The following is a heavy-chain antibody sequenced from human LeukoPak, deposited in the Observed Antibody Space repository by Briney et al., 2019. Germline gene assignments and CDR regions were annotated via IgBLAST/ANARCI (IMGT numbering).Heavy chain of an antibody. V-gene: IGHV1-8*01. CDR1: GYTFTSYD. D-gene: IGHD4-17*01. CDR3: ARAYGDYPNYYFDY. J-gene: IGHJ4*02. CDR2: MNPNSGNA. Sequence: ASVKVSCKASGYTFTSYDISWVRQATGQGLEWMGWMNPNSGNAGYAQRFQGRVTMTRDTSTSTVYMELRSLRSEDTAVYYCARAYGDYPNYYFDYWGQGTLVTVSS.